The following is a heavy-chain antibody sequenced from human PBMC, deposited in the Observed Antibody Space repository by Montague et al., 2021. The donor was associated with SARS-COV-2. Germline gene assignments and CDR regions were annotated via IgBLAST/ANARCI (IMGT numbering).Heavy chain of an antibody. J-gene: IGHJ4*02. Sequence: PALVKPTQTLTLTCTFSGFSLSTSGMCVSWIRQPPGKALEWLALIDWDDDKYYSTSLKTRLTISKDTSKNQVVLTMTNMDPVDTATYYCARISDYDILTGSCAEFDYWGQGTLVTVSS. CDR1: GFSLSTSGMC. D-gene: IGHD3-9*01. CDR2: IDWDDDK. CDR3: ARISDYDILTGSCAEFDY. V-gene: IGHV2-70*01.